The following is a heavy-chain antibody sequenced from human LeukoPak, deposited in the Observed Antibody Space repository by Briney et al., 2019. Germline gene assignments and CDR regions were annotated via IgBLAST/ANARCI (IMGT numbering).Heavy chain of an antibody. CDR1: GFTFSSYL. V-gene: IGHV3-23*01. J-gene: IGHJ4*02. D-gene: IGHD2-8*01. CDR3: ARQLGYCTDGTCYFDH. Sequence: GGSLRLSCAASGFTFSSYLMTWVRRAPGMGLEWVSSISENGKYTSYADSVKGRFPVSRDNSKNTLFLQMNSLRAEDTAIYYCARQLGYCTDGTCYFDHWGQGIPVTVSS. CDR2: ISENGKYT.